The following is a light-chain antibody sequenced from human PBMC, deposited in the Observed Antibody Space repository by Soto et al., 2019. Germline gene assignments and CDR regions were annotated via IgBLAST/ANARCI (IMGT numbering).Light chain of an antibody. V-gene: IGLV2-23*01. J-gene: IGLJ2*01. CDR2: EGS. CDR3: CSHALSSTFVV. Sequence: QSALTQPASVSGSPGQSITISCTGTSSDVGTYNLVSWYQHHPGKAPKLMIYEGSKRPSGVSNRFSGSKSGNTASLTISGLQAEDEADYYCCSHALSSTFVVFCGGTKLTVL. CDR1: SSDVGTYNL.